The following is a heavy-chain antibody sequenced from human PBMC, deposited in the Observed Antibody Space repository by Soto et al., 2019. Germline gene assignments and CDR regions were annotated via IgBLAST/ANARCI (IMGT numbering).Heavy chain of an antibody. CDR1: GGSISSSSYY. CDR2: IYYSGST. J-gene: IGHJ6*02. Sequence: SETLSLTCTVSGGSISSSSYYWGWIRQPPGKGLEWIGSIYYSGSTYYNPSLKSRVTISVDTSKNQFSLKLSSVTAADTAVYYCASLTMIATVDVWGQGTTVTVSS. CDR3: ASLTMIATVDV. D-gene: IGHD3-22*01. V-gene: IGHV4-39*01.